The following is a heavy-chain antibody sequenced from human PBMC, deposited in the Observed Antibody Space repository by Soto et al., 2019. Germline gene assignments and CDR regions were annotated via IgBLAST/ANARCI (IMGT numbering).Heavy chain of an antibody. V-gene: IGHV3-7*01. Sequence: PGGSLRLSCAASGFTFNTHWMSWVRQAPGKGLEWVAHTKPDGSEKYYVDSARGRFTISRDNARNSLYLQMNSLRADDTALYYCVERGTSNSNPWGQGTLVTVS. CDR3: VERGTSNSNP. CDR2: TKPDGSEK. CDR1: GFTFNTHW. J-gene: IGHJ5*02. D-gene: IGHD1-1*01.